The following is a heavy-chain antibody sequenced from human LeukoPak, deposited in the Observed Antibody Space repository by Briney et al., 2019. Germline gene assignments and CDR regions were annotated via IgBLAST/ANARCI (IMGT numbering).Heavy chain of an antibody. J-gene: IGHJ4*02. Sequence: QPGGSLRLSCAASGFTFSNYGMHWVRQAPGKGLEWVAVIWYDGSNKYYADSVKGRFTISRDNSKNTLYLQMNSLRAEDTAVYYCARDHYYGSGRDFDYWGQGTLVTVSS. CDR1: GFTFSNYG. CDR3: ARDHYYGSGRDFDY. V-gene: IGHV3-33*01. CDR2: IWYDGSNK. D-gene: IGHD3-10*01.